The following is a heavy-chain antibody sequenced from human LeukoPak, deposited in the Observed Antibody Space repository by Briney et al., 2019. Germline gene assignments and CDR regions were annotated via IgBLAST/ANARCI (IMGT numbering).Heavy chain of an antibody. Sequence: PGGSLRLSCAASEFTFNSYWMSWVRQAPGKGLEWVAYIKQDGGQIYYLDSVKGRFTVSRDNAKNSLYLQMNSLRAEDTAVYYCARLGARQMLEYWGQGTLVTVSS. CDR1: EFTFNSYW. CDR2: IKQDGGQI. D-gene: IGHD4-17*01. V-gene: IGHV3-7*01. J-gene: IGHJ4*02. CDR3: ARLGARQMLEY.